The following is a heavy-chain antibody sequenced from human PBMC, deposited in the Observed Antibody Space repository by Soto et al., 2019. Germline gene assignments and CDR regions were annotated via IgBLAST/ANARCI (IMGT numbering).Heavy chain of an antibody. J-gene: IGHJ4*02. Sequence: GGSLRLSCAASGFTFSSYSMNWVRQAPGKGLEWVSSISSSSSYIYYADSVKGRFTISRDNAKNSLYLQMNSLRAEDTAVYYCARTGFRDFWSGYFGYWGQGTLVTVSS. CDR3: ARTGFRDFWSGYFGY. V-gene: IGHV3-21*01. CDR1: GFTFSSYS. CDR2: ISSSSSYI. D-gene: IGHD3-3*01.